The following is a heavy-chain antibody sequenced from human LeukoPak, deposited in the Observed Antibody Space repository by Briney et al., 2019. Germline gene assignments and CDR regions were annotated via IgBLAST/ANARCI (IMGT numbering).Heavy chain of an antibody. CDR1: GFTVRTYA. D-gene: IGHD3-10*01. J-gene: IGHJ4*02. CDR3: ARGITMAN. CDR2: ISGSTSYI. V-gene: IGHV3-21*01. Sequence: GGSLRLSCSASGFTVRTYAMAWVRQSPGKGLEWVSSISGSTSYIYYADSLKGRFTISRDNAKNSLYLQMNSLRAEDTAVYYCARGITMANWGQGTLVTVSS.